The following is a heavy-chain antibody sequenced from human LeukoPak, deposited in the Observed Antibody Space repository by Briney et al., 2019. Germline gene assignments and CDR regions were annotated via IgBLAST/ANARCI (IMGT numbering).Heavy chain of an antibody. J-gene: IGHJ6*02. V-gene: IGHV1-2*02. CDR1: GYTFTGYY. CDR2: INPNSGGT. D-gene: IGHD3-10*01. Sequence: ASVKVSCKASGYTFTGYYMHWVRQAPGQGLEWMGWINPNSGGTNYAQKFQGRVTMTRDTSISTAYMELSRLRSDDTAVYYCAKDSSWGSGSPCDVWGQGTTVTVSS. CDR3: AKDSSWGSGSPCDV.